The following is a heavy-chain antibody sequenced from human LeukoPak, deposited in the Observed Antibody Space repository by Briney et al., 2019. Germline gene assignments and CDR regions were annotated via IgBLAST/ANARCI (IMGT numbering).Heavy chain of an antibody. CDR1: GYTFTGYY. CDR2: INPNSGDT. Sequence: ASVKVSCKASGYTFTGYYIHWVRQAPGQGLEWMGRINPNSGDTNYAQNFQGRVTMTRDTSISTAYMELSRLRSDDTAVYYLARGHINYYDSSGYYPTYYLDYWGQGTLVTVSS. V-gene: IGHV1-2*06. J-gene: IGHJ4*02. CDR3: ARGHINYYDSSGYYPTYYLDY. D-gene: IGHD3-22*01.